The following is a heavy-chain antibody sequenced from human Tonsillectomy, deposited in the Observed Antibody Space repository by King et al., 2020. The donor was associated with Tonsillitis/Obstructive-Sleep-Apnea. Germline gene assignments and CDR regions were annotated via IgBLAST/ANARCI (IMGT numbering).Heavy chain of an antibody. CDR2: ISFDGSTK. CDR1: GFNFTNFA. Sequence: VQLVESGGVVVQPGRSLRLSCAASGFNFTNFAIHWVRQAPGKGLDWVAVISFDGSTKYYTDSVKDRFTISRDNSKNTLYLRMNSLGTEATAAYYCASAGDPATGGARSAFDYWGQGTLVPVSA. J-gene: IGHJ4*02. V-gene: IGHV3-30-3*01. D-gene: IGHD2-15*01. CDR3: ASAGDPATGGARSAFDY.